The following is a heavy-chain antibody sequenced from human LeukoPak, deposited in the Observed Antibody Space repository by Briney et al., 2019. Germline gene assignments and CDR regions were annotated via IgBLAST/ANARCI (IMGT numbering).Heavy chain of an antibody. D-gene: IGHD5-12*01. CDR2: INSDGSTT. CDR3: ASGFIYSGYDGGSLFDP. J-gene: IGHJ5*02. V-gene: IGHV3-74*01. Sequence: PGGSLRLSCAASGFIFSSYWMHWVRQAPGRGLVWVSRINSDGSTTNYADSVKGRLTISRDNAKNTLYLQMNSLRAEDTAVYYCASGFIYSGYDGGSLFDPWGQGTLVTVSS. CDR1: GFIFSSYW.